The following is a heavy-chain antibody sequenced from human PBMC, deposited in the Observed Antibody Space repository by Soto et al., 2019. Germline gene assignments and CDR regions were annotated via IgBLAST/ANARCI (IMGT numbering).Heavy chain of an antibody. CDR2: IYHSGST. J-gene: IGHJ4*02. CDR3: ASTTSYSGSYSIDY. V-gene: IGHV4-30-2*01. Sequence: QLQLQESGSGLVKPSQTLSLTCAVSGGSISSGGYSWSWIRQPPGKGLEWIGYIYHSGSTYYNPSLKSRVTXXVXRXXNQFSLKLSSVTAADTAVYYCASTTSYSGSYSIDYWGQGTLVTVSS. CDR1: GGSISSGGYS. D-gene: IGHD1-26*01.